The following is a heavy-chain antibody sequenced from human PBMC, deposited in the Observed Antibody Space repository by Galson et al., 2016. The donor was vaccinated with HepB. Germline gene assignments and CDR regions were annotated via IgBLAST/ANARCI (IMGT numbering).Heavy chain of an antibody. V-gene: IGHV2-5*02. CDR1: GFSLTTTGMG. Sequence: PALVKPTQTLTLSCTFSGFSLTTTGMGVGWIRQAPGKALEWLAFIFWDDDKRYRPSLETRLTSSKDTSNDRVALTMTNMDPLATATYYCAHSYYYGSGTSSGVFDFWGQGTLVAVSS. CDR2: IFWDDDK. D-gene: IGHD3-10*01. J-gene: IGHJ4*02. CDR3: AHSYYYGSGTSSGVFDF.